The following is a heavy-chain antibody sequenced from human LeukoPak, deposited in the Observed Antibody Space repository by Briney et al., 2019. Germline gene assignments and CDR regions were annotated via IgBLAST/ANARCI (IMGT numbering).Heavy chain of an antibody. CDR3: ARDLGAYYYYYGMDV. CDR1: GYTFSGHY. D-gene: IGHD1-26*01. J-gene: IGHJ6*02. CDR2: INPNTGVT. V-gene: IGHV1-2*06. Sequence: ASVKVSCKASGYTFSGHYLHWVRQAPGQGLEWMGRINPNTGVTQYTENFRGRVTMTGDTSISTAYMELSRLRSDDTAVYYCARDLGAYYYYYGMDVWGQGTTVTVSS.